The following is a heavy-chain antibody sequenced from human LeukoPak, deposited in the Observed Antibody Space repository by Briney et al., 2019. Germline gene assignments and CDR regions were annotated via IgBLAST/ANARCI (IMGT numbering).Heavy chain of an antibody. CDR2: IWYDGSNE. CDR3: AREVGYGMDV. V-gene: IGHV3-33*01. J-gene: IGHJ6*02. Sequence: GGSLRLSCAASGFTFSSYGTHWVCQAPGKGLEWVAVIWYDGSNEYYADSVKGRFTISRDNSKNTVYLQMNSLRAEDTAVYYCAREVGYGMDVWGQGTTVTVSS. CDR1: GFTFSSYG. D-gene: IGHD2-15*01.